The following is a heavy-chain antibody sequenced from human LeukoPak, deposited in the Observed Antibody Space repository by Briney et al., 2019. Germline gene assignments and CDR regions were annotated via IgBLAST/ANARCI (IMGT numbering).Heavy chain of an antibody. D-gene: IGHD3-10*01. CDR3: AKDRLVWFGQDYYGMDV. CDR2: ISSGSSHI. V-gene: IGHV3-21*01. CDR1: GFIFSTHS. Sequence: NTGGSLRLSCAASGFIFSTHSMSWVRQAPGEGLEWVSSISSGSSHIYYADSMKGRFTISRDNAKNSLFLQMNSLRAEDTAVYYCAKDRLVWFGQDYYGMDVWGQGTTVTVSS. J-gene: IGHJ6*02.